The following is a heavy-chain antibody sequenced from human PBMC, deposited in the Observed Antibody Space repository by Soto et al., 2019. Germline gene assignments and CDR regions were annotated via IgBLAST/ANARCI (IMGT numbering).Heavy chain of an antibody. V-gene: IGHV3-48*02. J-gene: IGHJ6*02. Sequence: EVQLVESGGGLVQPGGSLRLSCAASGFTFRTYIMNWVRQAPGEGLEWVSYITSSSDTIYYGDSVQGQFTISRDNARNSLYLQVNSLRDDDTAVYYCARVPSSGSYPSYYYYGMDVWDQGTTVTVSS. CDR2: ITSSSDTI. D-gene: IGHD1-26*01. CDR3: ARVPSSGSYPSYYYYGMDV. CDR1: GFTFRTYI.